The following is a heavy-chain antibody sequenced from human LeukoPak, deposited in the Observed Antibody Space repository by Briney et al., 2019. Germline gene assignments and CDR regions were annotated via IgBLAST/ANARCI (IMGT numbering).Heavy chain of an antibody. CDR2: INWNGGST. V-gene: IGHV3-20*04. J-gene: IGHJ4*02. CDR1: GFTFDDYG. Sequence: GGSLRLSCAASGFTFDDYGMSWVRQAPGKGLEWVSGINWNGGSTGYADSVKGRFTISRDNAKNSLYLQINSLRAEDTAVYYCARGDGSSSGLYWHYWGQGTLVTVSS. D-gene: IGHD6-6*01. CDR3: ARGDGSSSGLYWHY.